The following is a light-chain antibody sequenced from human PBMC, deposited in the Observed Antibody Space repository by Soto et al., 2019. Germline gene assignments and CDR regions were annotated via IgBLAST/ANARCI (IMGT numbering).Light chain of an antibody. CDR1: SSDVGAYNY. CDR2: DVS. V-gene: IGLV2-14*01. J-gene: IGLJ1*01. Sequence: QSVLTQPASVSGSPGQSIAISCTGTSSDVGAYNYVSWYQQHPGKAPKLMVYDVSNRPSGVSNRFSGSKSGNTASLTISGLQAEDEADYYCSSYTSSNPYVFGTGTKVIVL. CDR3: SSYTSSNPYV.